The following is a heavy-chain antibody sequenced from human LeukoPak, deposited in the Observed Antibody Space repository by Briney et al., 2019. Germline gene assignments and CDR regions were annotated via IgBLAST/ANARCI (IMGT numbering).Heavy chain of an antibody. J-gene: IGHJ3*02. CDR1: GFSLTEVS. CDR3: ATAGPVTYGDGDSVQAFDI. V-gene: IGHV1-24*01. D-gene: IGHD4-17*01. Sequence: GASVTVSCTLSGFSLTEVSIHWVRQAPGEGLEWMGSFDPDNINKVDIEKFQGRVTMTEDTSTDTAYLEVRSLRYEDTAVYFCATAGPVTYGDGDSVQAFDIWGQGTMVTVSS. CDR2: FDPDNINK.